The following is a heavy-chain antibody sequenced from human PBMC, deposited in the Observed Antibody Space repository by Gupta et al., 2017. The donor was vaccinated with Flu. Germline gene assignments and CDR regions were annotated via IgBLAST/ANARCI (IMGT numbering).Heavy chain of an antibody. CDR2: IIPIFGTA. Sequence: QVQLVQSGAEVKKPGSSVKVSCKASGGTFSSYAISWVRQAPGKGLEWMGGIIPIFGTANYATKFQGRVTVTADKSTSPTYLELSSLRSEDTAVYYFSRDSPRWFDPWGQGTLVTVSS. CDR3: SRDSPRWFDP. CDR1: GGTFSSYA. V-gene: IGHV1-69*06. J-gene: IGHJ5*02.